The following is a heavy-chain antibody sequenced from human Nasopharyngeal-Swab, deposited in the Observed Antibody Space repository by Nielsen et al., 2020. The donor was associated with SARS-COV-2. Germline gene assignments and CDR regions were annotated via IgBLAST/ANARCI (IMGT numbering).Heavy chain of an antibody. D-gene: IGHD3-22*01. CDR1: QFNLTKYN. CDR2: ITSSSSTI. CDR3: TRDGLNGYYDSSGYPLRDGMDV. Sequence: GGSLRLSYAASQFNLTKYNMHWVRQAPGKGLEWVSYITSSSSTIYYADSVKGRFAISRDNAENALYLQMNSLRDEDTAVYYCTRDGLNGYYDSSGYPLRDGMDVWGQGTTVTVSS. J-gene: IGHJ6*02. V-gene: IGHV3-48*02.